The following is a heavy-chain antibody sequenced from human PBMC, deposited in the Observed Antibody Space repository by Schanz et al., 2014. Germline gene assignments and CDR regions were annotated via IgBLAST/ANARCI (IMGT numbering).Heavy chain of an antibody. CDR2: IYYSGNT. CDR1: GGSISSNNW. D-gene: IGHD2-2*01. J-gene: IGHJ5*02. Sequence: QVQLQESGPGLVKPSGTLSLTCTVSGGSISSNNWWTWVRQPPGNGLEWIGSIYYSGNTYYNPSLRSRATLSVTTPKNRFPRKLSFVTAADTAVYYCARQNLGYCSSTDCKNWFDPWGQGTLVTVSS. V-gene: IGHV4-39*01. CDR3: ARQNLGYCSSTDCKNWFDP.